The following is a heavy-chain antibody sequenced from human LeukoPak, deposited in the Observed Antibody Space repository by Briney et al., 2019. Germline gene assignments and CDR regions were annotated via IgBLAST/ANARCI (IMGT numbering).Heavy chain of an antibody. CDR3: ARVQSRPHYYGMDV. CDR1: GFTFSNYA. D-gene: IGHD1-1*01. Sequence: GGSLRLSCAASGFTFSNYAMNWVRQAPGKGLEWVSYISSSGSTIYYADSVKGRFTISRDNAKNSLYLQMNSLRAEDTAVYYCARVQSRPHYYGMDVWGQGTTVTVSS. V-gene: IGHV3-48*03. J-gene: IGHJ6*02. CDR2: ISSSGSTI.